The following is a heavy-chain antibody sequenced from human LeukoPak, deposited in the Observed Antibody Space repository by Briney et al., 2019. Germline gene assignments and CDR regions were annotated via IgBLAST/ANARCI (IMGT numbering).Heavy chain of an antibody. Sequence: GGSLRLSCASSGFTCSCYEMNWVRQAPGRGLEWVSYISSSGSTIYYADSVKGRFTISRDNAKNSLYLQMNSLRAEDTAVYYCARSAKLELLDYWGQGTLVTVSS. CDR2: ISSSGSTI. J-gene: IGHJ4*02. D-gene: IGHD1-7*01. CDR1: GFTCSCYE. CDR3: ARSAKLELLDY. V-gene: IGHV3-48*03.